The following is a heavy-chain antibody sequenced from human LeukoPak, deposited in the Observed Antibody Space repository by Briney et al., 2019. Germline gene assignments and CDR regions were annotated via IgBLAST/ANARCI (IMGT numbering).Heavy chain of an antibody. V-gene: IGHV1-8*01. Sequence: ASVKVSCKAPGYTFTSYDINWVRQATGQGLEWMGWMNPNSGNTGYAQKFQGRVTMTRNTSISTAYMELSSLRSEDTAVYYCARGPYYDFWSGYYLAFARRQPYGMDVWGQGSTVTVSS. D-gene: IGHD3-3*01. CDR1: GYTFTSYD. CDR2: MNPNSGNT. CDR3: ARGPYYDFWSGYYLAFARRQPYGMDV. J-gene: IGHJ6*02.